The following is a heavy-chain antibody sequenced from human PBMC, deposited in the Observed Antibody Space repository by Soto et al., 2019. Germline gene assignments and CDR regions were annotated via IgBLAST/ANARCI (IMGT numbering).Heavy chain of an antibody. V-gene: IGHV3-33*01. J-gene: IGHJ4*02. D-gene: IGHD3-16*01. Sequence: QVQLVESGGGVVQPGRSLRLSCAASGFTFSSYGMPWVRQAPGKGLEWVAFIWHDGGNKFYAESVKGRFTISRDNSKNTLYLQMTSLSAEDTAMHYCARDGDVNTGFGKDYWGQGTLVTVSS. CDR2: IWHDGGNK. CDR3: ARDGDVNTGFGKDY. CDR1: GFTFSSYG.